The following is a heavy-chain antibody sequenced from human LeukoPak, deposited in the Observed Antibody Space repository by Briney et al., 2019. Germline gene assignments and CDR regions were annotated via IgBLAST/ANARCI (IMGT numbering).Heavy chain of an antibody. D-gene: IGHD3-10*01. V-gene: IGHV3-21*04. J-gene: IGHJ6*03. CDR2: ISSGSSAI. CDR1: GSTFTTYS. Sequence: GGSLRLSCEASGSTFTTYSMTWVRQAPGKGLEWVSIISSGSSAIFSADALKGRFTISRDNSKNTLYLQMNSLRAEDTAVYYCARSLRVRGVPDYMDVWGKGTTVIISS. CDR3: ARSLRVRGVPDYMDV.